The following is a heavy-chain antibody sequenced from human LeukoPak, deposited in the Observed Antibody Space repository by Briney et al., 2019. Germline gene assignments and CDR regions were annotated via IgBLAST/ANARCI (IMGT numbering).Heavy chain of an antibody. CDR1: GGTFNNFA. CDR3: ARARYYDFWSGYYDY. Sequence: ASVKVSCKASGGTFNNFAISWVRQAPGQGLEWMGIINPSGGSTSYAQKFQGRVTMTRDTSTSTVYMELSSLRSEDTAVYYCARARYYDFWSGYYDYWGQGTLATVSS. V-gene: IGHV1-46*02. D-gene: IGHD3-3*01. J-gene: IGHJ4*02. CDR2: INPSGGST.